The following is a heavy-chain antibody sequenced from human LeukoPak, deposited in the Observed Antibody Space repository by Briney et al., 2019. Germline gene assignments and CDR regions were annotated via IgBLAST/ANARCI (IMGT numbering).Heavy chain of an antibody. CDR1: GGSISSSSYY. D-gene: IGHD5-12*01. Sequence: SETLSLTCTVSGGSISSSSYYWGWIRQPPGKGLEWIGEIYHSGSTNYNPSLKSRVTISVDKPKNQFSLDLNSVTAADTAVYYCARKGYDGDRTFDYWGQGTLVTVSS. V-gene: IGHV4-39*07. CDR3: ARKGYDGDRTFDY. CDR2: IYHSGST. J-gene: IGHJ4*02.